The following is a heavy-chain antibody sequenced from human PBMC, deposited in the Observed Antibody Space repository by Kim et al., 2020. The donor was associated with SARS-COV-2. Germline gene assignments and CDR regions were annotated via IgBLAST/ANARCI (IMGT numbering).Heavy chain of an antibody. Sequence: ASVKVSCKASGYTFTSYAMHWVRQAPGQRLEWMGWINAGNGNTKYSQKFQGRVTITRDTSASTAYMELSSLRSEDTAVYYCARDLDYYDSSGYYYVENYYGMDVWGQGTTVTVSS. CDR1: GYTFTSYA. CDR2: INAGNGNT. CDR3: ARDLDYYDSSGYYYVENYYGMDV. V-gene: IGHV1-3*01. J-gene: IGHJ6*02. D-gene: IGHD3-22*01.